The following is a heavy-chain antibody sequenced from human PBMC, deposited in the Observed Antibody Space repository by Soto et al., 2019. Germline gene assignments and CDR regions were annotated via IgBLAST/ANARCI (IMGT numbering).Heavy chain of an antibody. CDR2: IWYDGSNK. CDR3: ARDKAALDI. J-gene: IGHJ3*02. Sequence: QVQLVESGGGVVQPGRSLRLSCAASGFTFSSYGMHWVRQAPGKGLEWVAVIWYDGSNKYYADSVKGRFTISRDNSKNTPYLQMNSLRAEDTAVYYCARDKAALDIWGQGTMVTVSS. CDR1: GFTFSSYG. V-gene: IGHV3-33*01.